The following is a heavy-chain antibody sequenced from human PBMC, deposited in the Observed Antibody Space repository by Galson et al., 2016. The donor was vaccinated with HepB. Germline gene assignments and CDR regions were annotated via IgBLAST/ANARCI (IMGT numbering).Heavy chain of an antibody. Sequence: SVKVSCKASGYIYSSYGISWVRQAPGQGLEWIGWISTYNRNTNYAQNFQDRVTMTTDTSTSTAYLHLRILRSDDMAVYYCARVDCGASYYYGMDVWGQGTTVTVSS. J-gene: IGHJ6*02. CDR3: ARVDCGASYYYGMDV. V-gene: IGHV1-18*03. CDR2: ISTYNRNT. D-gene: IGHD2-21*01. CDR1: GYIYSSYG.